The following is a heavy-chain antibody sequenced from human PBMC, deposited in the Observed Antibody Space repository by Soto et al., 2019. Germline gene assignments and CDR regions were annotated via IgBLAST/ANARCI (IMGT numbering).Heavy chain of an antibody. CDR2: IKQDGSEK. Sequence: GGSLRLSCAASGFTFSSYWMSWVRQAPGKGLEWVANIKQDGSEKYYVDSVKGRFTISRDNAKNSLYLQMNSLRAEDTAVYYCARGVRPVVVAATPYLFDYWGQGTLVTVSS. V-gene: IGHV3-7*05. CDR1: GFTFSSYW. D-gene: IGHD2-15*01. CDR3: ARGVRPVVVAATPYLFDY. J-gene: IGHJ4*02.